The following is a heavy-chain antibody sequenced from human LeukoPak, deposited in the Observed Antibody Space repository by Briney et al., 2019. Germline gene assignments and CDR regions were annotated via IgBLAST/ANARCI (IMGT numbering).Heavy chain of an antibody. V-gene: IGHV3-7*01. CDR2: IKQDGSEK. CDR3: ARDGSSSWYRVFDY. D-gene: IGHD6-13*01. CDR1: GFTFSSYW. Sequence: GGSLRLSCAASGFTFSSYWMSWVRQAPGKGLEWVANIKQDGSEKYYVDSVKGRFTISRNNAKNSLHLQMNSLRAEDTAVYYCARDGSSSWYRVFDYWGQGTLVTVSS. J-gene: IGHJ4*02.